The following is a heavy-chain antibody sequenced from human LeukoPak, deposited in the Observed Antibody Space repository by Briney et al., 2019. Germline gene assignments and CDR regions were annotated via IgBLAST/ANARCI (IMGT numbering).Heavy chain of an antibody. CDR1: GGSISSYY. CDR3: ARLGSYYDFWSGYYTYNWFDP. V-gene: IGHV4-59*12. J-gene: IGHJ5*02. Sequence: SETLSLTCTVSGGSISSYYWSWIRQPPGKGLEWIGYIYYSRSTNYNPSLKSRVTISVDTSKNQFSLKLSSVTAADTAVYYCARLGSYYDFWSGYYTYNWFDPWGQGTLVTVSS. CDR2: IYYSRST. D-gene: IGHD3-3*01.